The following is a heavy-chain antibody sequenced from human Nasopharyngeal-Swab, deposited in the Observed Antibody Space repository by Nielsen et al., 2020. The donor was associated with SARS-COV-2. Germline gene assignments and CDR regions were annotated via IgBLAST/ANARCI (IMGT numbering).Heavy chain of an antibody. Sequence: IRQPPGKGLEWIGYIYYSGSTNYNPSLKSRVTISVDTSKNQFSLKLSSVTAADTAVYYCARDGLFGDSAFDIWGQGTMVTVSS. CDR3: ARDGLFGDSAFDI. V-gene: IGHV4-59*01. J-gene: IGHJ3*02. D-gene: IGHD3-10*01. CDR2: IYYSGST.